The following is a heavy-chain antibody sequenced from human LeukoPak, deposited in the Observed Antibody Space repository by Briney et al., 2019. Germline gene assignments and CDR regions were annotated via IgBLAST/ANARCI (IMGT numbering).Heavy chain of an antibody. CDR2: ISSSSSYI. CDR3: AELGITMIGGV. V-gene: IGHV3-21*01. CDR1: GFTFSSYS. J-gene: IGHJ6*04. D-gene: IGHD3-10*02. Sequence: GGSLRLSCAASGFTFSSYSMNWARQATGKGLEWVSSISSSSSYIYYADSVKGRFTISRDNAKNSLYLQMNSLRAEDTAVYYCAELGITMIGGVWGKGTTVTISS.